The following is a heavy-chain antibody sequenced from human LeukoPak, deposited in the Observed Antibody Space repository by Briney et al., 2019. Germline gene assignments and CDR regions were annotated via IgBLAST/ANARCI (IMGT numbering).Heavy chain of an antibody. Sequence: GASVKVSCKASGYGFTGYYMHWVRQAPGQGLEWMGWINPNSGGTNYAQKYQGRVTMTTDTSTSTAYMELRSLRSDDTAVYYCAVYYYEGFDYWGQGTLVTVSS. CDR3: AVYYYEGFDY. CDR1: GYGFTGYY. CDR2: INPNSGGT. J-gene: IGHJ4*02. D-gene: IGHD3-22*01. V-gene: IGHV1-2*02.